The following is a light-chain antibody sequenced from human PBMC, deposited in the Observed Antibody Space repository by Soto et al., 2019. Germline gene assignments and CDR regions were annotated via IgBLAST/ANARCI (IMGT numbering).Light chain of an antibody. Sequence: EIVLTQSPGTLSLSPGERATLSCRASQSVSSSYLAWYQQKPGQAPRLLIYGASSRATGIPDRFSGSGSGTDFTLTISRLEPEDSAVYYCQQYGGSPPTWTFGQGTKVEIK. CDR3: QQYGGSPPTWT. CDR2: GAS. CDR1: QSVSSSY. V-gene: IGKV3-20*01. J-gene: IGKJ1*01.